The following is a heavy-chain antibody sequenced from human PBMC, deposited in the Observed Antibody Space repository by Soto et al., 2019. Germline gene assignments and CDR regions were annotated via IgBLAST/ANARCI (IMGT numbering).Heavy chain of an antibody. CDR3: AKERMEQYQLLPFFDY. Sequence: GSLRLSCAASGFIFSSYGMQWRLQSAGEGLEWVAVISYDGSNKYYADSVRGRFTISRDNSKNTLYLQMNSLRPEDTAVFYCAKERMEQYQLLPFFDYWGQGTLVTVSS. CDR1: GFIFSSYG. V-gene: IGHV3-30*18. J-gene: IGHJ4*02. CDR2: ISYDGSNK. D-gene: IGHD2-2*01.